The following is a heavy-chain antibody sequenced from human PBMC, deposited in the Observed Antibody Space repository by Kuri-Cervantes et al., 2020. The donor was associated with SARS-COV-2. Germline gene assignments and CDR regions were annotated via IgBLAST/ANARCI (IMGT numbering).Heavy chain of an antibody. Sequence: GSLRLSCAVYGGSFSGYYWSWIRQHPGKGLEWIGEINHSGSTNYNPSLKSRVTISVDTSKNQFSLKLSSVTAADTAVYYCARGSNYDFWSGYSTFDYWGQGTLVTVSS. D-gene: IGHD3-3*01. J-gene: IGHJ4*02. CDR1: GGSFSGYY. CDR2: INHSGST. CDR3: ARGSNYDFWSGYSTFDY. V-gene: IGHV4-34*01.